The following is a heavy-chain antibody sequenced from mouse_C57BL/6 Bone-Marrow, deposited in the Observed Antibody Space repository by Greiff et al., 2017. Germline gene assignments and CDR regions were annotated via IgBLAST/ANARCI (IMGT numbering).Heavy chain of an antibody. Sequence: VQLKQPGAELVRPGSSVKLSCKASGYTFTSYWMDWVKQRPGQGLEWIGNIYPSDSETHYNQKFKDKATLTVDKSSSTAYMQLSSLTSEDSAVYYCARTSITTVAYAMDYWGQGTSVTVSS. V-gene: IGHV1-61*01. D-gene: IGHD1-1*01. CDR2: IYPSDSET. J-gene: IGHJ4*01. CDR1: GYTFTSYW. CDR3: ARTSITTVAYAMDY.